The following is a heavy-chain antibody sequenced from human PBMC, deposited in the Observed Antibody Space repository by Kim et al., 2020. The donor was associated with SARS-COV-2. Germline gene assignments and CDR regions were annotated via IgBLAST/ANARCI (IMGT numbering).Heavy chain of an antibody. CDR1: GFTFSSYA. V-gene: IGHV3-23*01. Sequence: GGSLRLSCAASGFTFSSYAMSWVRQAPGKGLEWVSCISGSGGTTYYAESMKGRFTISRDNSKNTLFLQMNSLRAEDTALYFCAKGIRKVDYCHGVDVWGQGTTVTVSS. J-gene: IGHJ6*02. D-gene: IGHD2-15*01. CDR3: AKGIRKVDYCHGVDV. CDR2: ISGSGGTT.